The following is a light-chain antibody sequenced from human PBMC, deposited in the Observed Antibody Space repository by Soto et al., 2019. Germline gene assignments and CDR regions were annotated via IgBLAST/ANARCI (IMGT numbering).Light chain of an antibody. CDR3: SSYAGSNNFV. CDR1: CSDVGGYNY. Sequence: QSVLTQPPSASGSPGQSVTISCTGTCSDVGGYNYVSWYQQHPGKAPKLMIYEVSERPSGVPDRFSGSKSSNTASLTVSGLQAEDEADYYCSSYAGSNNFVFGTGTKLTVL. V-gene: IGLV2-8*01. CDR2: EVS. J-gene: IGLJ1*01.